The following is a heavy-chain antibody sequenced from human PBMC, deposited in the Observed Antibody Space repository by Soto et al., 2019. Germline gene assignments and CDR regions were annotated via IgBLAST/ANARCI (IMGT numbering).Heavy chain of an antibody. CDR2: IYYSGNT. V-gene: IGHV4-39*01. J-gene: IGHJ5*02. Sequence: QLQLQESGPGLVKPSETLSLTCTVSGDSVSSSHYYWAWIRQPPGKGLEWIGGIYYSGNTYYNPSLKSRVPISVDTSKHPFSLKLRSVTAADTAVYYCARQPGPIIPGAGTKWFDPWGQGTVVTASS. CDR3: ARQPGPIIPGAGTKWFDP. D-gene: IGHD6-13*01. CDR1: GDSVSSSHYY.